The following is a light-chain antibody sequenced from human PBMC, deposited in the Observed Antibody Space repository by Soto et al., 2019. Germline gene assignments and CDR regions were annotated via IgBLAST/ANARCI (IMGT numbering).Light chain of an antibody. V-gene: IGLV2-14*01. CDR1: SSDVGGYNY. CDR3: SSYTTISTYV. CDR2: EVS. J-gene: IGLJ1*01. Sequence: QSFLTQPASVSGSPGQSITIYCTGTSSDVGGYNYVSWYQQHPGKAPKLMLYEVSNRPSGVSNRFSGSKSGNTASLTISGLQAEDEADYYCSSYTTISTYVFGTGTKVTVL.